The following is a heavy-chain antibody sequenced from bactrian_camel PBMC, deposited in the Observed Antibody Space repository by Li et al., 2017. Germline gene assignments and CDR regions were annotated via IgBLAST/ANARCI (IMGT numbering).Heavy chain of an antibody. V-gene: IGHV3-2*01. Sequence: HVQLVESGGGSVQAGGSLRLSCAASGPIDSVYCMAWFRQAPGKEREAVAASYPKSGNTAYADSVKGRFTISKDNAKNTLYLQMNSLKPEDTAMYYCAADRMACLRPSVQLEAYNFWGQGTQVTVS. CDR3: AADRMACLRPSVQLEAYNF. J-gene: IGHJ4*01. CDR1: GPIDSVYC. CDR2: SYPKSGNT.